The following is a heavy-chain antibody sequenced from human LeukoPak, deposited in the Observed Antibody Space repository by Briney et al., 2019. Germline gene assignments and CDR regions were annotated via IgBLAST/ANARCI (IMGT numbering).Heavy chain of an antibody. D-gene: IGHD2-15*01. CDR3: VRHCCSSPSKRTFDI. J-gene: IGHJ3*02. CDR2: ISDGGST. V-gene: IGHV4-39*01. Sequence: SETLSLTCTVSGDSIRSSDYYWGCIRQSPGKGLEWVGTISDGGSTYYNPSLKSRIIISVDTSKNQFSLQLSSVTAADTAVYYCVRHCCSSPSKRTFDIWGQGTLVAVSS. CDR1: GDSIRSSDYY.